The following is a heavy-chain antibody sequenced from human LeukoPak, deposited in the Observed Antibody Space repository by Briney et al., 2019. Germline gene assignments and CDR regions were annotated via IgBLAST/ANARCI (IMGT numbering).Heavy chain of an antibody. CDR1: GESFSGYY. Sequence: SETLSLTCAVYGESFSGYYWSWIRQPPGKGLEWIGEIYHSGSTNYNPSLKSRVTISVDKSKNQFSLKLSSVTAADTAVYYCARVSYSGSHENLDYWGQGTLVTVSS. V-gene: IGHV4-34*01. CDR2: IYHSGST. CDR3: ARVSYSGSHENLDY. D-gene: IGHD6-13*01. J-gene: IGHJ4*02.